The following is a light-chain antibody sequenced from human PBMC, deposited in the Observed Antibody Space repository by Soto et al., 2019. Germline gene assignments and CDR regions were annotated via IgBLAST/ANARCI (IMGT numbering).Light chain of an antibody. Sequence: EIVITQSPATLSVSPGERATLSCRASQSVSSNLAWYQQKPGQAPRLLIYGASTRATGIPARFSGSGSGTECTLTISSLQSEDFGVYYCQQYNNWRAETCGQGTKVEIK. CDR2: GAS. CDR3: QQYNNWRAET. V-gene: IGKV3-15*01. J-gene: IGKJ1*01. CDR1: QSVSSN.